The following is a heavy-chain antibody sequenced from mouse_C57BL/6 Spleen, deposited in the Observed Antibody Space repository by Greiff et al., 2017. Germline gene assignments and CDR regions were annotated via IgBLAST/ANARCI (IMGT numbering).Heavy chain of an antibody. CDR2: INPGSGGT. Sequence: VQLQQSGAELVRPGTSVKVSCKASGYAFTNYLIEWVKQRPGQGLEWIGVINPGSGGTNYNEKFKGKATLTADKSSSTAYMQLSSLTSEDSAVYFCARREGAYYSNYDYYFDYWGQGTTLTVSS. V-gene: IGHV1-54*01. CDR1: GYAFTNYL. CDR3: ARREGAYYSNYDYYFDY. J-gene: IGHJ2*01. D-gene: IGHD2-5*01.